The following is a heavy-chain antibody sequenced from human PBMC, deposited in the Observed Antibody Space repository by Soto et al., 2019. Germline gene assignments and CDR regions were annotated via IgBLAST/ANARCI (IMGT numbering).Heavy chain of an antibody. CDR3: ASVIAAAADFDY. J-gene: IGHJ4*02. Sequence: QVQLVQSGAEVKKPGASVKVSCKASGYTFTSYGLSCVRQAPGQGLEWMGWISAYNRNTNYAQKLQGRFTMTTDTSTSTAYRELRSVSSDDTAVYYCASVIAAAADFDYWGQGTLVTVSS. CDR2: ISAYNRNT. V-gene: IGHV1-18*01. CDR1: GYTFTSYG. D-gene: IGHD6-13*01.